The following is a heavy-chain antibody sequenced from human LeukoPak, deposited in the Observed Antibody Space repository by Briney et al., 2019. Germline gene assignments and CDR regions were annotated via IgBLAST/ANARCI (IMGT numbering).Heavy chain of an antibody. CDR3: ARVSDRYNWNDFKRYFDY. CDR1: GYTFTGYY. D-gene: IGHD1-20*01. CDR2: INPNSGGT. J-gene: IGHJ4*02. V-gene: IGHV1-2*02. Sequence: ASVKVSCKASGYTFTGYYMHWVRQAPGQGLEWMGWINPNSGGTNYAQKFQGRVTMTRDTSISTAYMELSRLRSDDTAVYYCARVSDRYNWNDFKRYFDYWAREPWSPSPQ.